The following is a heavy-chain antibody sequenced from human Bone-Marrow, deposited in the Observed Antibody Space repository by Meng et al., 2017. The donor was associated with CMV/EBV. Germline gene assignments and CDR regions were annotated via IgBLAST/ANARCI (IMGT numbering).Heavy chain of an antibody. CDR3: AREEGYCSSTSCYGYYYYYGMDV. Sequence: GESLKIPCSASGFTFSSQSMNWVRQAPGKGLEWVAFIRYDGSNKYYADSVKGRFTISRDNAKNSLYLQMYSLRAEDTAVYYCAREEGYCSSTSCYGYYYYYGMDVWGQGTTVTVSS. J-gene: IGHJ6*02. CDR2: IRYDGSNK. V-gene: IGHV3-30*02. D-gene: IGHD2-2*01. CDR1: GFTFSSQS.